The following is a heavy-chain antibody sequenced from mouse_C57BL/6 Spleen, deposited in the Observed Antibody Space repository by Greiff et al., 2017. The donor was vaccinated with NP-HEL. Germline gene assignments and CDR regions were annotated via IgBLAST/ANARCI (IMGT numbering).Heavy chain of an antibody. CDR1: GYTFTSYW. J-gene: IGHJ4*01. V-gene: IGHV1-72*01. Sequence: QVQLKQPGAELVKPGASVKLSCKASGYTFTSYWMHWVKQRPGRGLEWIGRIDPNSGGTKYNEKFKSKATLTGDKPSSTAYMQLSSLTSEDSAVYYCARSRVYSNYRGVAMDYWGQGTSVTVSS. D-gene: IGHD2-5*01. CDR3: ARSRVYSNYRGVAMDY. CDR2: IDPNSGGT.